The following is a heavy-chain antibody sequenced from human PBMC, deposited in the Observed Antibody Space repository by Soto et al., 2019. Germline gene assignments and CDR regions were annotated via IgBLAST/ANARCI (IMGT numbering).Heavy chain of an antibody. CDR3: AKDPPISSGTYYYYYGMDV. D-gene: IGHD6-6*01. CDR2: ISYDGSNK. J-gene: IGHJ6*02. Sequence: GGSLRFSCAASGFTFSSYGMHWVRQAPGKGLEWVAVISYDGSNKYYADSVKGRFTISRDNSKNTLYLQMNSLRAEDTAVYYCAKDPPISSGTYYYYYGMDVWGQGTTVTVSS. V-gene: IGHV3-30*18. CDR1: GFTFSSYG.